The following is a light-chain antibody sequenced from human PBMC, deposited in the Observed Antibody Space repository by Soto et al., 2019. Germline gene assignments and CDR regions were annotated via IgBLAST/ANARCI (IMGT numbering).Light chain of an antibody. CDR3: QQYGVSPRT. J-gene: IGKJ1*01. Sequence: EVFLAQSPCTLSLSPVGRATLSCRASQSFTNSYLAWYQQKPGQAPRLLIYGASSRATGISDRFSGSASGTDFTLTISRLEPEDFAVYYCQQYGVSPRTFGQGTKVDIK. CDR2: GAS. V-gene: IGKV3-20*01. CDR1: QSFTNSY.